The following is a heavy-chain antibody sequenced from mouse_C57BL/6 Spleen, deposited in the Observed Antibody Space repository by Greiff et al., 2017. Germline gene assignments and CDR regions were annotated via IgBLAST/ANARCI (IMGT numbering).Heavy chain of an antibody. CDR2: IDPSDSYT. CDR1: GYTFTSYW. J-gene: IGHJ2*01. Sequence: VQLQQPGAELVMPGASVKLSCKASGYTFTSYWMHWVKQRPGQGLEWIGEIDPSDSYTNYNQKFKGKSTLTVDKSSSTAYMQLSSLTSEDSAVYYCARGYGNSFDYWGQGTTLTVSS. CDR3: ARGYGNSFDY. V-gene: IGHV1-69*01. D-gene: IGHD2-1*01.